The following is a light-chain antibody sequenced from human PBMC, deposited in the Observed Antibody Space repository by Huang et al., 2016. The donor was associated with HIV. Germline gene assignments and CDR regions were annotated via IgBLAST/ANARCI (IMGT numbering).Light chain of an antibody. Sequence: EVVMTQSPGTLSVSLGERATLSCRASQSVGSSLAWYQQNPGQAPRLLIYGASTRATGIPARFSGSGSGTEFTLTISSLQSEDFAVYYCQQYNKWPPGAFGQGTKVEIK. J-gene: IGKJ1*01. CDR2: GAS. CDR1: QSVGSS. V-gene: IGKV3-15*01. CDR3: QQYNKWPPGA.